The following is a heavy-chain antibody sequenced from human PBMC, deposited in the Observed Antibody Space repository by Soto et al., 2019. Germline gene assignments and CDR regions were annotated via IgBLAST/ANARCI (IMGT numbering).Heavy chain of an antibody. CDR2: ISAYNGNT. J-gene: IGHJ6*02. CDR3: ARDGGGPGWSGYYILYYYYGMDV. Sequence: ASVKVSCKASGYTFTSYGISWVRQAPGQGLEWMGWISAYNGNTNYARKLQGRVTMTTDTSTSTAYMELRSLRSDDTAVYYCARDGGGPGWSGYYILYYYYGMDVWGQGTTVTVSS. D-gene: IGHD3-3*01. V-gene: IGHV1-18*04. CDR1: GYTFTSYG.